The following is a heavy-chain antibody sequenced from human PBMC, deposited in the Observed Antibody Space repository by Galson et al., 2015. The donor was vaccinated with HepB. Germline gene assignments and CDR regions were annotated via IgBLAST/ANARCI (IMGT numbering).Heavy chain of an antibody. CDR2: ISSSGSTI. V-gene: IGHV3-48*03. CDR3: ASIPTSVAGQGTFDY. J-gene: IGHJ4*02. CDR1: GFPFSSYE. Sequence: SLRLSCAASGFPFSSYEMNWVRQAPGKGLEWVSYISSSGSTIYYADSVKGRFTISRDNAKNSLYLQMNSLRAEDTAVYYCASIPTSVAGQGTFDYWGQGTLVTVSS. D-gene: IGHD6-19*01.